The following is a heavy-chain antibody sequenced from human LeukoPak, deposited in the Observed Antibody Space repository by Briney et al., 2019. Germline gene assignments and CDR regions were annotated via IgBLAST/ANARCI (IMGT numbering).Heavy chain of an antibody. CDR3: ARGEAPSD. V-gene: IGHV3-64*01. J-gene: IGHJ3*01. Sequence: PGGSLRLSCAASGFTFSSYAMHWVRQAPGKGLEYVSAISSNGGSTYYANSVKGRFTISRDNSKNTLYLQMGSLRSEDTAVYYCARGEAPSDWGQGTMVTVSS. CDR1: GFTFSSYA. CDR2: ISSNGGST.